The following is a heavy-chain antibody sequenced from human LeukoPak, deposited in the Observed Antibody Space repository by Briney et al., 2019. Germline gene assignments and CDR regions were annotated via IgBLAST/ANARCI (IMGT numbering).Heavy chain of an antibody. D-gene: IGHD3-10*01. CDR3: ARSTGSQYDY. Sequence: PSETLSLTCTVSDGSITTYYWNWIRQPPGKELEWIGYIYHSGSTNYNPSIQSRVTISLDTSKNQFSLNLNSVTAADTAVYYCARSTGSQYDYWGQGTLVTVSS. CDR1: DGSITTYY. V-gene: IGHV4-59*01. J-gene: IGHJ4*02. CDR2: IYHSGST.